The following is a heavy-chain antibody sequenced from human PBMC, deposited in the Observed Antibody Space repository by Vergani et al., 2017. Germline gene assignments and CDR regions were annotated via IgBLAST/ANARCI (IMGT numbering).Heavy chain of an antibody. D-gene: IGHD1-1*01. CDR2: ISYDGTQK. Sequence: QVHLVESGGGVVQPGRSLRLSCVVSGFTSSYYGMHWVRQAPGKGLEWVAVISYDGTQKHYADSVKGRFTISRDNSKSTLYLQMNSLRTEDTAVYYCATKSCGTTGCQIGYFREWGQGTLVTVSS. V-gene: IGHV3-30*03. CDR1: GFTSSYYG. CDR3: ATKSCGTTGCQIGYFRE. J-gene: IGHJ1*01.